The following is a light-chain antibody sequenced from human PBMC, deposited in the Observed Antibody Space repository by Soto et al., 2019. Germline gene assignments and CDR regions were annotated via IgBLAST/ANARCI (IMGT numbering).Light chain of an antibody. CDR2: GVR. J-gene: IGLJ3*02. CDR3: SSYTTSNTWV. Sequence: QSVLTQPASVSGSPGQSITISCTGTSSDIGAYDYVSWYQQHPGKAPKLIISGVRNRPSGVSNRFSGSKSDNAASLTISGLQAEDEADYYCSSYTTSNTWVFGGGTKLTVL. V-gene: IGLV2-14*01. CDR1: SSDIGAYDY.